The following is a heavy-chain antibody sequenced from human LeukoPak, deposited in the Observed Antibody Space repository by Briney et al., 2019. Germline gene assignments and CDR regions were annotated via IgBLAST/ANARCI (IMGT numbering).Heavy chain of an antibody. Sequence: GGSLRLSCAASGFTFSTYWMSWVRQAPGKGLEWVANIKQDGTEKYYVDSVKGRFTISRDNAKNSLYLQMNSLRAEDTAVYFCASGNYFDYWGQGTLVAVSS. J-gene: IGHJ4*02. D-gene: IGHD2-15*01. V-gene: IGHV3-7*01. CDR3: ASGNYFDY. CDR2: IKQDGTEK. CDR1: GFTFSTYW.